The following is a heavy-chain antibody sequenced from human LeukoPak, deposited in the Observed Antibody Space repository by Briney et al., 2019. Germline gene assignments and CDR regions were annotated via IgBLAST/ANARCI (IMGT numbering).Heavy chain of an antibody. CDR3: ASDKGYSNNYFDY. CDR2: IYYSGST. V-gene: IGHV4-39*01. Sequence: PSETLSLTCTVSGGSISTTGYYWAWIRQPPGKGLEWIASIYYSGSTYYNSSLKSRVTISVDTSRNQFSLKLSSVTAADTALYYCASDKGYSNNYFDYWGQGPWSPSPQ. D-gene: IGHD6-13*01. J-gene: IGHJ4*01. CDR1: GGSISTTGYY.